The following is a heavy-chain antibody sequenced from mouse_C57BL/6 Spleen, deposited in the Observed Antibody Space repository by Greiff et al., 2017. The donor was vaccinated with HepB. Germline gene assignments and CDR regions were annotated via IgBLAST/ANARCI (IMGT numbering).Heavy chain of an antibody. D-gene: IGHD2-4*01. Sequence: VQLQESGPELVKPGASVKISCKASGYAFSSSWMNWVKQRPGKGLEWSGRIYPGDGDTNYNGKFKGKATLTADKSSSTAYMQLSSLTSEDSAVYFCAIMSTTWYFDVWGTGTTVTVSS. CDR2: IYPGDGDT. CDR1: GYAFSSSW. CDR3: AIMSTTWYFDV. J-gene: IGHJ1*03. V-gene: IGHV1-82*01.